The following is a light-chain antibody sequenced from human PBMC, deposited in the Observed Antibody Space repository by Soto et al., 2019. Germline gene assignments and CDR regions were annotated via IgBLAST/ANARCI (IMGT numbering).Light chain of an antibody. CDR1: SGSVSTSYY. V-gene: IGLV8-61*01. CDR3: ALYMGSGIWV. CDR2: STN. J-gene: IGLJ3*02. Sequence: QTVVTQEPSCSVSPGRTVTLTCGLSSGSVSTSYYPSWYQQTPGQAPRTLIYSTNTRSSGVPDRFSGSILGNKAALTITGAQADDEADYYCALYMGSGIWVFGGGTKLTFL.